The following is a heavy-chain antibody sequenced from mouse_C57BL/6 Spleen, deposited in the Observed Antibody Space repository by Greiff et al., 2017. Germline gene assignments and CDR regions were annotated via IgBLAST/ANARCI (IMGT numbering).Heavy chain of an antibody. CDR3: ARWLLLYFDY. CDR1: GYTFTSYW. Sequence: QVQLQQPGAELVKPGASVKLSCKASGYTFTSYWMHWVKQRPGRGLEGIGRIDPNSGGTKYNEKFKSKATLTVDKPSSTAYTQLSSLTSEDSAVYYCARWLLLYFDYWGQGTTLTVSS. J-gene: IGHJ2*01. D-gene: IGHD2-3*01. CDR2: IDPNSGGT. V-gene: IGHV1-72*01.